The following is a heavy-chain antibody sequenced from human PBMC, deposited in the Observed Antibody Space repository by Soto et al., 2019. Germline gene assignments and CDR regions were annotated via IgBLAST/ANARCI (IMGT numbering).Heavy chain of an antibody. Sequence: AVGSLRLSCAGSGFSFSDYYMTWIRQAPGKGLEWLSYISSSGDSIYYADSVKGRFTISRDSAKNSLYLQMSSLRAEDTAVYYCARGGGYYDSAGYFEPNWFDPWGQGTLVTVSS. J-gene: IGHJ5*02. CDR3: ARGGGYYDSAGYFEPNWFDP. V-gene: IGHV3-11*01. CDR2: ISSSGDSI. D-gene: IGHD3-22*01. CDR1: GFSFSDYY.